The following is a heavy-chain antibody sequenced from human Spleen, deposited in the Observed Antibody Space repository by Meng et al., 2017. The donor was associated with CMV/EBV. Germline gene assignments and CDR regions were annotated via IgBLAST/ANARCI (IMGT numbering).Heavy chain of an antibody. D-gene: IGHD6-25*01. CDR3: AREAAAVWFYYGMDV. J-gene: IGHJ6*02. Sequence: GESLKISCAASGFTFSTYEMNWVRQAPGKGLEWVSYIGSSDDTIYYADSLKGRLTIFRDNAKNSLYLQMNSLRAEDTALYHCAREAAAVWFYYGMDVWGQGTPVTVSS. CDR2: IGSSDDTI. CDR1: GFTFSTYE. V-gene: IGHV3-48*03.